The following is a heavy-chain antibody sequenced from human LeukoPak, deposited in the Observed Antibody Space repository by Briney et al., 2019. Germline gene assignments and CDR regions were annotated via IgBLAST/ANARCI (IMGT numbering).Heavy chain of an antibody. CDR3: ARGANYVILTGYLDY. CDR2: ISSSSSYL. J-gene: IGHJ4*02. D-gene: IGHD3-9*01. V-gene: IGHV3-21*01. Sequence: GGSLRLSCAASGFTFSTYTMNWVRQAPGKGLEWVSSISSSSSYLYYADSVKGRFTISRDNAKNSLYLQMNSLRAEDTAVYYCARGANYVILTGYLDYWGQGTLVTVSS. CDR1: GFTFSTYT.